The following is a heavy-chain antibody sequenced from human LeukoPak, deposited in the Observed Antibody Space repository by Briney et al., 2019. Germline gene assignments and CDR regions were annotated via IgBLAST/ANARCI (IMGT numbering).Heavy chain of an antibody. CDR3: ARGSPELNFDWPKMDY. CDR1: GGTFNTYA. V-gene: IGHV1-69*13. J-gene: IGHJ4*02. CDR2: IIPIFGTA. D-gene: IGHD3-9*01. Sequence: VASVKVSCKASGGTFNTYAISWVRQAPRQGLEWMGGIIPIFGTANYAQKFQGRVTITADESTSTAYMELSSLRSEDTAVYYCARGSPELNFDWPKMDYWGQGTLVTVSS.